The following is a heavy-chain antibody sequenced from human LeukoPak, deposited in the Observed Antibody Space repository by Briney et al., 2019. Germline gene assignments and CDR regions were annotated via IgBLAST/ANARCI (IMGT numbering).Heavy chain of an antibody. CDR2: IYTSGST. CDR1: GGSISSGSYY. V-gene: IGHV4-61*02. Sequence: SETLSLTCTVSGGSISSGSYYWSWIRQPAGKGLEWIGRIYTSGSTNYNPSLKSRVTISVDTSKNQFSLKLSSVTAADTAVYYCARHVPQDAFDIWGQGTMVTVSS. CDR3: ARHVPQDAFDI. J-gene: IGHJ3*02.